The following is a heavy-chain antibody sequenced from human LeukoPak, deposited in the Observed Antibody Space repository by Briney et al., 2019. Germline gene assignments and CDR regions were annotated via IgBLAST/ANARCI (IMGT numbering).Heavy chain of an antibody. V-gene: IGHV4-59*08. Sequence: KPSETLSLTCTVPGGSISNYYWSWIRQPPGKGLEWIGHIYYSGATKYNPSLKSRITISVDTSKNQFSLMLSSVTAADTAVYYCARFGITVVRGGEYYFDYWGQGTLVTVSS. J-gene: IGHJ4*02. CDR3: ARFGITVVRGGEYYFDY. CDR2: IYYSGAT. CDR1: GGSISNYY. D-gene: IGHD3-10*01.